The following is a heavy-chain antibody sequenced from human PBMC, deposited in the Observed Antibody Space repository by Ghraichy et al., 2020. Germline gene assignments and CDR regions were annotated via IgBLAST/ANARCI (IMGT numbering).Heavy chain of an antibody. CDR1: GFTFSSYS. D-gene: IGHD1-26*01. V-gene: IGHV3-21*01. CDR2: ISSSSSYI. Sequence: GGSLRLSCAASGFTFSSYSMNWVRQAPGKGLEWVSSISSSSSYIYYADSVKGRFTISRDNAKNSLYLQMNSLRVEDTAVYYCARDIIGSSIGSQIAFDIWGQGTMVTVSS. J-gene: IGHJ3*02. CDR3: ARDIIGSSIGSQIAFDI.